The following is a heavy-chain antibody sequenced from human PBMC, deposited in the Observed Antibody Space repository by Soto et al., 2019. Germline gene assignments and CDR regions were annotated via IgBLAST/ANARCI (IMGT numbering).Heavy chain of an antibody. CDR1: GFTFSYYG. Sequence: GGSLRLSCSASGFTFSYYGMHWVRQAPGKGLEWVALITNDGSNKYYVDSVKGRFTISRDNSKNTLYLQMDSLRTEDTAVYYCANGGKCGQVIPFDYWGQGTLVTVSS. CDR3: ANGGKCGQVIPFDY. V-gene: IGHV3-30*18. CDR2: ITNDGSNK. J-gene: IGHJ4*02. D-gene: IGHD3-16*02.